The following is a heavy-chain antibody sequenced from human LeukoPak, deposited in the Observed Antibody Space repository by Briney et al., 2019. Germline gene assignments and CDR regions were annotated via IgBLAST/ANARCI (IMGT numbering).Heavy chain of an antibody. J-gene: IGHJ4*02. D-gene: IGHD3-3*01. V-gene: IGHV1-8*01. CDR3: ARYYDFWSGYYGY. CDR2: MNPNSGNT. Sequence: ASVKVSCKASGYTFTSYDINWLRQATGQGLEWMGWMNPNSGNTGYAQKFQGRVTMARNTSISTAYMELSSLRSEDTAVYYCARYYDFWSGYYGYWGQRTLVTVSS. CDR1: GYTFTSYD.